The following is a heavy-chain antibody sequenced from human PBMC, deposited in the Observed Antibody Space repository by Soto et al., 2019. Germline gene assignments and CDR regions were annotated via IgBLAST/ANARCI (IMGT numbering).Heavy chain of an antibody. CDR3: ARALVMSYYYDSSGCPPFDP. V-gene: IGHV5-51*01. Sequence: GESLKISCKGSGYSFTSYWIGWVRQMPGKGLEWMGIIYPGDSDTRYSPSFQGQVTISADKSISTAYLQWSSLKASDTAMYYCARALVMSYYYDSSGCPPFDPWGQGTLVTVSS. J-gene: IGHJ5*02. CDR2: IYPGDSDT. D-gene: IGHD3-22*01. CDR1: GYSFTSYW.